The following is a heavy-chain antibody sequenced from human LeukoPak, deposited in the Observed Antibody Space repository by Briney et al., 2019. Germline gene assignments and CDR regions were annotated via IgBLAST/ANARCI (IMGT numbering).Heavy chain of an antibody. Sequence: PSETLSLTCTVSGGSISSSSYYWGWIRQPPGKGLEWIGSIYYSGSTYYNPSLKSRVTVSVDTSKNQFSLKLSSVTAADTAVYYCARLGSFTKTYYFDYWGQGTLVTVSS. J-gene: IGHJ4*02. CDR1: GGSISSSSYY. V-gene: IGHV4-39*01. CDR3: ARLGSFTKTYYFDY. D-gene: IGHD3-10*01. CDR2: IYYSGST.